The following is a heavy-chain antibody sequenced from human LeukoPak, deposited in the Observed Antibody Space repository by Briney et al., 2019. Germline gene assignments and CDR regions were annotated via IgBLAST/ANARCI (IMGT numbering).Heavy chain of an antibody. Sequence: SETLSLTCAVSGGSFTGHYWSWIRQPPGKALEWIGYVYSSGTTTYNPSLESRVTISLDTSGKQVSLVTAADTAVYYCARHGKHLISYRNVRDRGSFDPWGPGILVTVSP. CDR1: GGSFTGHY. D-gene: IGHD3-16*02. V-gene: IGHV4-59*08. CDR3: ARHGKHLISYRNVRDRGSFDP. J-gene: IGHJ5*02. CDR2: VYSSGTT.